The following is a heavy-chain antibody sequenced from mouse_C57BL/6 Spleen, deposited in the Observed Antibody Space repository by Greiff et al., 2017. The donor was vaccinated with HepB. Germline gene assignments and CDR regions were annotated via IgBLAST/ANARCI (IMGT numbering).Heavy chain of an antibody. D-gene: IGHD1-1*01. CDR1: GYTFTDYE. Sequence: QVHVKQSGAELVRPGASVTLSCKASGYTFTDYEMHWVKQTPVHGLEWIGAIDPETGGTAYNQKFKGKAILTADKSSSTAYMELRSLTSEDSAVYYCTRYYGSSAFAYWGQGTLVTVSA. J-gene: IGHJ3*01. CDR2: IDPETGGT. CDR3: TRYYGSSAFAY. V-gene: IGHV1-15*01.